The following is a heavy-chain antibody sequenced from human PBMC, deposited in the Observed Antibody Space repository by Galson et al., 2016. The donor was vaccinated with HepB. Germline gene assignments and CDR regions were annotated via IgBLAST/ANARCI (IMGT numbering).Heavy chain of an antibody. D-gene: IGHD3-10*01. CDR3: AKRSPYYFDY. V-gene: IGHV3-23*01. CDR2: ISTAGGYA. J-gene: IGHJ4*02. Sequence: SLRLSCAASGFTFNTHAMSWVRQAPGKGLECVATISTAGGYAYYADSVKGRLTISRDNSKNTLYLQINSLRAEDTAIYYCAKRSPYYFDYWGQGTQVTVSS. CDR1: GFTFNTHA.